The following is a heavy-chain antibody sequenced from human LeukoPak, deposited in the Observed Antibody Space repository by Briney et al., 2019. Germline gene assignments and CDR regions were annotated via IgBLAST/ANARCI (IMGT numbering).Heavy chain of an antibody. V-gene: IGHV4-59*01. CDR3: ARFPGGGYSYYYYYGMDV. J-gene: IGHJ6*02. CDR1: GGSISSYY. D-gene: IGHD5-24*01. Sequence: SSETLSLTCTVSGGSISSYYWSWIRQPPGKGLEWIGYVYYSGSTNYNPSLKSRVTVSADTSKNQFSLKLSSVTAADTAVYYCARFPGGGYSYYYYYGMDVWGQGTTVTVSS. CDR2: VYYSGST.